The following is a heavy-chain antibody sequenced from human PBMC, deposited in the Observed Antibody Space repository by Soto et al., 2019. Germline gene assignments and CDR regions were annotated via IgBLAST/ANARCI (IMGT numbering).Heavy chain of an antibody. Sequence: GASVKVSCKASGYTFTSYAMHWVRQAPGQRLEWMGWINAGNGNTKYSQKFQGRVTITRDTSASTAYMELSSLRSEDTAVYYCARLGGYYAPPDVWAQGTTVTVSS. CDR2: INAGNGNT. J-gene: IGHJ6*02. D-gene: IGHD3-3*01. CDR1: GYTFTSYA. V-gene: IGHV1-3*01. CDR3: ARLGGYYAPPDV.